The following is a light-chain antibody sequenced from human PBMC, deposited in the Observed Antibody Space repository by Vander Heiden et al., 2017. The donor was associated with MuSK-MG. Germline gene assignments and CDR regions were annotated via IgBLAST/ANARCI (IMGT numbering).Light chain of an antibody. CDR1: SSNIGSNY. CDR3: ATFDDSLSAVV. V-gene: IGLV1-47*01. J-gene: IGLJ2*01. Sequence: HSVLTQPPSASGTPGQRVTISCSGSSSNIGSNYEYWYQQFPGTAPKLLIYRNNHRPSGVPDRFSGSKSGTSASLAISGLRSEDEADYYCATFDDSLSAVVFGGGTKLTVL. CDR2: RNN.